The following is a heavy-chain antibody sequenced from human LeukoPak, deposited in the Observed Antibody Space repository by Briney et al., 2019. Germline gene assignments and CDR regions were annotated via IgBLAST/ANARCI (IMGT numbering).Heavy chain of an antibody. CDR1: GYTFTSYG. V-gene: IGHV1-18*01. CDR2: ISAYNGNT. CDR3: ARDAITMIVVPHPMPFDI. Sequence: GASVKVSCKASGYTFTSYGISWVRQAPGQGLEWMGWISAYNGNTNYAQKLQGRVTMTTDTSTSTAYMELRSLRSDDTAVYYCARDAITMIVVPHPMPFDIWGQGTMVTVSS. D-gene: IGHD3-22*01. J-gene: IGHJ3*02.